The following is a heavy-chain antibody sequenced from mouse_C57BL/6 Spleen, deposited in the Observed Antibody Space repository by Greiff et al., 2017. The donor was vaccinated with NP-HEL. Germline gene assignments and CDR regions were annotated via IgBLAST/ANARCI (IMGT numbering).Heavy chain of an antibody. CDR2: ISGGGGNT. CDR1: GFTFSSYT. J-gene: IGHJ4*01. V-gene: IGHV5-9*01. D-gene: IGHD1-1*01. Sequence: EVQGVESGGGLVKPGGSLKLSCAASGFTFSSYTMSWVRQTPEKRLEWVATISGGGGNTYYPDSVKGRFTISRDNAKNTLYLQMSSLRSEDTALYYCASGGIYYYGSSPYYYAMDYWGQGTSVTVSS. CDR3: ASGGIYYYGSSPYYYAMDY.